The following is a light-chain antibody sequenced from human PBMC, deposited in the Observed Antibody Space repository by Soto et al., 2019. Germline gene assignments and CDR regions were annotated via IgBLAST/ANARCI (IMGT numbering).Light chain of an antibody. J-gene: IGLJ2*01. CDR3: AAWDDSLNGVV. Sequence: QSVLTQPPSASGTHGQRVTISCSGSSSNIGGNTVNWYQQLPGTAPKLLIYSNNHRPSGVPDRFSASKSGTSASLAISGLQTEDEADYYCAAWDDSLNGVVFGGGTKLTVL. V-gene: IGLV1-44*01. CDR1: SSNIGGNT. CDR2: SNN.